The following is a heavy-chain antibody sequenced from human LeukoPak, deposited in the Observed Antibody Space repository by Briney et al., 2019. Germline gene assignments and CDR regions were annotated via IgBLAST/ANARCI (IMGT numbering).Heavy chain of an antibody. D-gene: IGHD5-18*01. CDR1: GLTFSRYA. V-gene: IGHV3-23*01. CDR3: AKDIAQGYTFGSIEQDY. J-gene: IGHJ4*02. CDR2: ISESGSGT. Sequence: PGGSLRLSCAVSGLTFSRYAMSWVRQAPGKGLERVSAISESGSGTYYADSVKGRFTISRDNSKDTLSLQMNSLRAEDTAVYYCAKDIAQGYTFGSIEQDYWGQGTLVTVSS.